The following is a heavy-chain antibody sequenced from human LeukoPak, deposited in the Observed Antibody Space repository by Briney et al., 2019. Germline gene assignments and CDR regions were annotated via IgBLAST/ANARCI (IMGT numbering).Heavy chain of an antibody. CDR2: INHSGRT. V-gene: IGHV4-34*01. D-gene: IGHD6-6*01. CDR1: GRSFSGYD. J-gene: IGHJ4*02. CDR3: ATASWRGYSSSPFDY. Sequence: SDTLSLTCAVYGRSFSGYDWSWSRPPPGKGLEWIGEINHSGRTNYHPSLKSRVTISVDRSKNQFSLKLSSVTAADTAVYYCATASWRGYSSSPFDYWGQGTLVTVSS.